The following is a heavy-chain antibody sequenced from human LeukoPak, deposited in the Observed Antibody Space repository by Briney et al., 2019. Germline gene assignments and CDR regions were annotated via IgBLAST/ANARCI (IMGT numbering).Heavy chain of an antibody. CDR1: GFPFSSYA. V-gene: IGHV3-23*01. J-gene: IGHJ4*02. CDR3: AKDLWSVAVSALDH. CDR2: ISGSGDNT. D-gene: IGHD3-3*01. Sequence: GGSLRLSCAAAGFPFSSYAMSWVRQAPGKGLEWVSAISGSGDNTFYADSVKGRFTISRDNSKNTLLLQMNSLRGEDTALYFCAKDLWSVAVSALDHWGQGTRVTVSS.